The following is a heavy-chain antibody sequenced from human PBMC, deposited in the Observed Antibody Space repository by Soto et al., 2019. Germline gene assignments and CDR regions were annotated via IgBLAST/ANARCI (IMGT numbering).Heavy chain of an antibody. CDR3: AQALVFTGGDGFDI. V-gene: IGHV4-31*01. J-gene: IGHJ3*02. Sequence: QARLQEWGPGLVKPSQTLSLKCSVSGGSITTGGRYWSWIRQLPGKGLEWIGDIYYSGNTYYNASLKSLVSISVEAAKNQFSLKLSSVTAADTAVYYCAQALVFTGGDGFDIWGQGRLVTVSS. D-gene: IGHD1-1*01. CDR2: IYYSGNT. CDR1: GGSITTGGRY.